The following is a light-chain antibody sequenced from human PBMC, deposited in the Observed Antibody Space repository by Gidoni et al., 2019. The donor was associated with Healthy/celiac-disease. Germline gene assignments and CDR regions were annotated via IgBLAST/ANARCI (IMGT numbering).Light chain of an antibody. CDR2: GAS. CDR3: QQYGRSPLT. J-gene: IGKJ4*01. V-gene: IGKV3-20*01. Sequence: EIVLTQSPGTLSLSPGERATRSCRASQSVSSSYLAWYQQKPGQAPRLLIYGASSRATGIPDRFSGSGSGPDFTLTISRLEPEDFAVYYCQQYGRSPLTFGGGPKVEIK. CDR1: QSVSSSY.